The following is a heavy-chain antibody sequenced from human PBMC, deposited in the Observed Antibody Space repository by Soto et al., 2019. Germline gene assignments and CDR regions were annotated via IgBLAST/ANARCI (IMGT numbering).Heavy chain of an antibody. V-gene: IGHV3-30*18. CDR2: ISYDGINK. D-gene: IGHD3-22*01. J-gene: IGHJ4*02. CDR3: ANNVAYYYDSSGRPAYDY. CDR1: VFTFSSYG. Sequence: GSLRLSCPASVFTFSSYGMHWVRQAPGKGLAWVAVISYDGINKYYADSVKGRFTISRDNSKNTLYLQMNSLRAEDTAVYYCANNVAYYYDSSGRPAYDYWGQGTLVTVSS.